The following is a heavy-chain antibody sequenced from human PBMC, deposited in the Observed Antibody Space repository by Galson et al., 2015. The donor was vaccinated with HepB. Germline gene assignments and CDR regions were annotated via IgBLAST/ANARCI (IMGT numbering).Heavy chain of an antibody. V-gene: IGHV1-8*02. CDR1: GYTFTSYD. D-gene: IGHD3-3*01. CDR3: ARFGSREYYDFWSGYYRYYFDY. Sequence: VKVSCKASGYTFTSYDINWVRQATGQGLEWMGWMNPNSGNTGYAQKFQGRVTMTRNTSISTAYMELSSLRSEDTAVYYCARFGSREYYDFWSGYYRYYFDYWGQGTLVTVSS. J-gene: IGHJ4*02. CDR2: MNPNSGNT.